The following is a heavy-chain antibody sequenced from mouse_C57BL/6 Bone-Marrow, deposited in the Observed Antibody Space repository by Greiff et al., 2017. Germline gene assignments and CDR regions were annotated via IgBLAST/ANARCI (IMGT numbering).Heavy chain of an antibody. Sequence: QVQLQQPGAELVKPGASVKVSCKASGYTFTSYWMHWVKQRPGQGLEWIGRIHPSDSDTNYNQKFKGKATLTVDKSSSTAYMQLSSRTSEDSAVYYCAIYCYGSSYWYFDVWGTGTTVTVSS. J-gene: IGHJ1*03. CDR1: GYTFTSYW. CDR3: AIYCYGSSYWYFDV. V-gene: IGHV1-74*01. D-gene: IGHD1-1*01. CDR2: IHPSDSDT.